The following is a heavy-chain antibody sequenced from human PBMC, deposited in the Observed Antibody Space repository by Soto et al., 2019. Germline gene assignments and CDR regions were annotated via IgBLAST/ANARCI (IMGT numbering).Heavy chain of an antibody. CDR3: AKGAEGGAYYGMDV. CDR2: ISYDGSNK. CDR1: GFTFSKYG. Sequence: QVQLLESGGGVVQPGGSLRLSCAASGFTFSKYGMHWVRQAPGKGLEWVAVISYDGSNKYYADSVKGRFTISRDKSTNTLYVQKNSLRVEDTAVYYCAKGAEGGAYYGMDVWGQGTTVTVSS. J-gene: IGHJ6*02. V-gene: IGHV3-30*18. D-gene: IGHD3-16*01.